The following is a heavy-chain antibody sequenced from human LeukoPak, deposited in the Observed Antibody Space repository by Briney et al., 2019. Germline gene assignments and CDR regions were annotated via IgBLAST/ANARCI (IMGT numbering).Heavy chain of an antibody. Sequence: GGSLRLSVAASGFTFSSYAMSWFRQAPGKGLEWVSAISGSGGSTYYADSVKGRFTISRDNSKNTLYLQMNSLRAEDTAVYYCAKYYFDWLLDYYYYDYGMDVWGQGTTVTVPS. J-gene: IGHJ6*02. CDR1: GFTFSSYA. V-gene: IGHV3-23*01. CDR3: AKYYFDWLLDYYYYDYGMDV. D-gene: IGHD3-9*01. CDR2: ISGSGGST.